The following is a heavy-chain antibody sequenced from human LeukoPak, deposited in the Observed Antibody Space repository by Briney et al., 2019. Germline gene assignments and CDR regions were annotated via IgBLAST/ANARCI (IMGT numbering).Heavy chain of an antibody. CDR2: INSDGSST. Sequence: GGSLRLSCAASGFIFNSYWMHWVRQAPGKGLVWVSRINSDGSSTSYADSVKGRFTISRDNAKNTLYLQVNSLRVEDTAVYYCASPQSGDYGALYFQHWGPGTLVTVSS. V-gene: IGHV3-74*01. CDR1: GFIFNSYW. CDR3: ASPQSGDYGALYFQH. J-gene: IGHJ1*01. D-gene: IGHD4-17*01.